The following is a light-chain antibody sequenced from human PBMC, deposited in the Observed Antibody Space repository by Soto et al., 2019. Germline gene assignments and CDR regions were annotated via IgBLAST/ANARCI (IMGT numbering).Light chain of an antibody. V-gene: IGKV3-20*01. CDR1: QSVSRTY. CDR2: DAS. Sequence: EIVLTQSPDTLSLSPGERATLSCRASQSVSRTYLAWYQQKPGQAPRLLIYDASNRATGFPDRFSGSGSGTDFTLTISRLEPEDSAVYYCQQYGSSPITFGQGTRLEIK. J-gene: IGKJ5*01. CDR3: QQYGSSPIT.